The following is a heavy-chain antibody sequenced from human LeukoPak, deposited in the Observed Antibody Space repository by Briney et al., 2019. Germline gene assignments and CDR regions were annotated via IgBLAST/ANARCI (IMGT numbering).Heavy chain of an antibody. CDR1: GVSVSSNSAT. CDR3: ARESCSGGNCPYGMDV. D-gene: IGHD2-15*01. Sequence: SQTLSLTCVISGVSVSSNSATRNWIRQSPSRGLEWLGRTNYRSKWYNDYIVSVKSRITINPDTSKNQFSLQLNSVTPEDTAVYYCARESCSGGNCPYGMDVWGQGTTVTVSS. V-gene: IGHV6-1*01. J-gene: IGHJ6*02. CDR2: TNYRSKWYN.